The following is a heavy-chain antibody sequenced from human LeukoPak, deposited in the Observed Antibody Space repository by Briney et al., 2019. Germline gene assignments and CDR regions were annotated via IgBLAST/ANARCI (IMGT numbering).Heavy chain of an antibody. CDR2: ISWNSGSI. Sequence: GGSLRLSCAASGFTFDDYAMHWVRQAPGKGLEWVSGISWNSGSIGYADSAKGRFTISRDNAKNSLYLQMNSLRAEGTAVYYCAKLDIAAAGTGRDYWGQGTLVTVSS. V-gene: IGHV3-9*01. CDR3: AKLDIAAAGTGRDY. CDR1: GFTFDDYA. J-gene: IGHJ4*02. D-gene: IGHD6-13*01.